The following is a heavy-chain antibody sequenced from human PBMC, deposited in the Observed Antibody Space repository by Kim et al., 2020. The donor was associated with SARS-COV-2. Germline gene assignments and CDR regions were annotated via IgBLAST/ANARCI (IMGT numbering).Heavy chain of an antibody. J-gene: IGHJ6*02. CDR1: GYTFTSYA. CDR3: ARDESGYDYGLGRYYYYYGMDV. V-gene: IGHV7-4-1*02. D-gene: IGHD5-12*01. Sequence: ASVKVSCKASGYTFTSYAMNWVRQAPGQGLEWMGWINTNTGNPTYAQGFTGRFVFSLDTSVSTAYLQISSLKAEDTAVYYCARDESGYDYGLGRYYYYYGMDVWGQGTTVTVSS. CDR2: INTNTGNP.